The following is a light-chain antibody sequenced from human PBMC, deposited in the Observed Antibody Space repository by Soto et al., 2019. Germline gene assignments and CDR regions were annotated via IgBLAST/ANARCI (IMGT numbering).Light chain of an antibody. CDR2: DVS. J-gene: IGKJ3*01. V-gene: IGKV3-20*01. Sequence: EIVLTQSPGTLSLSPGERAILSCRASQSVSSNYLAWYQQKAGQAPRLLIYDVSTRATGMPDRFSGSGSGTEFTLTISRLEPEDFAVYYCQQYSRSPFTFGPGTKVDIK. CDR3: QQYSRSPFT. CDR1: QSVSSNY.